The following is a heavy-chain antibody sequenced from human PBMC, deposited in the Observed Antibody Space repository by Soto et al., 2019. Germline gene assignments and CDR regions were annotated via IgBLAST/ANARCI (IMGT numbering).Heavy chain of an antibody. CDR3: AHSTYYYGSKGGGFDY. CDR2: IYWDDDK. D-gene: IGHD3-10*01. J-gene: IGHJ4*02. CDR1: GFSLSTSGVG. V-gene: IGHV2-5*02. Sequence: QITLKESGPTLVKPTQTLTLTCTFSGFSLSTSGVGVGWIRQPPGKALEWLALIYWDDDKRYSPSLKSRLTIHKDPSKTQVVLTMTNMDPVDTSTYSCAHSTYYYGSKGGGFDYWGQGTLVTVSS.